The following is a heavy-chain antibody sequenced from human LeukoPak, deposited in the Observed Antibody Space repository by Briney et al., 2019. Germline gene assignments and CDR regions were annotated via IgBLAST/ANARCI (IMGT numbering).Heavy chain of an antibody. CDR1: GFIFSRSL. D-gene: IGHD5-24*01. CDR2: IKEDGSEN. CDR3: ASDADGYED. V-gene: IGHV3-7*01. J-gene: IGHJ1*01. Sequence: GGSLRLSCAASGFIFSRSLMSWVRQAPGKGLEWVATIKEDGSENYYADSVKGRFPISNDNAQHSLFLQMHSLRAGDTAMYYCASDADGYEDWRQGTLVIVSS.